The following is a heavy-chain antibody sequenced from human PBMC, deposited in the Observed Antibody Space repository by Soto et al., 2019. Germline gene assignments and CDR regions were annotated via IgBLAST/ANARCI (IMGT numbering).Heavy chain of an antibody. D-gene: IGHD3-22*01. V-gene: IGHV1-18*01. CDR1: GYSFTTCG. Sequence: QIQLVQSGTEVKRSGASGQVSCKTSGYSFTTCGLSWVRQAPGRGLEWVGWIRGYNGNTNYAQNFQGTVILTTVTPTTVCYMEIMSLSSDYTAVYYCVRDIYYYHSSGPATFEYGGQRTHVTVSS. CDR3: VRDIYYYHSSGPATFEY. CDR2: IRGYNGNT. J-gene: IGHJ4*02.